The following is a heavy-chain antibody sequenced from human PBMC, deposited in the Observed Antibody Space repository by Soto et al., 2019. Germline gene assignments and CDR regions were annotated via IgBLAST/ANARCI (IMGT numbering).Heavy chain of an antibody. CDR3: ATLFSGSYEVY. CDR1: GFTFSSYG. D-gene: IGHD1-26*01. Sequence: QVQLVESGGGGVQPGRSLRLSCSASGFTFSSYGMHWVRQAPGKGLEWVAVISYDGSNKYYADSVKGRFTISRDNSKNTLYLQVNSLRAEDTAVYYCATLFSGSYEVYWGQGTLVTVSS. CDR2: ISYDGSNK. J-gene: IGHJ4*02. V-gene: IGHV3-30*03.